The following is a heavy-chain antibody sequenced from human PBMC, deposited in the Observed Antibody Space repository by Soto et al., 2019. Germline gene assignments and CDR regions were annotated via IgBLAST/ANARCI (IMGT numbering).Heavy chain of an antibody. CDR3: ARVAPLWFGEDWFDP. CDR2: IYYSGST. CDR1: GGSISSYY. Sequence: SETLSLTCTVSGGSISSYYWSWIRQPPGKGLEWIGYIYYSGSTNYNPSLKSRVTISVDTSKNQFSLKLSSVTAADTAVYYCARVAPLWFGEDWFDPWGQGTLVTVSS. J-gene: IGHJ5*02. V-gene: IGHV4-59*01. D-gene: IGHD3-10*01.